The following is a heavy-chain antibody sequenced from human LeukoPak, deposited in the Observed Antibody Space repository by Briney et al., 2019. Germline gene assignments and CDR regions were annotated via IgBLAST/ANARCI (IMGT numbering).Heavy chain of an antibody. CDR3: AIMHGYYDGSGYWVQ. D-gene: IGHD3-22*01. V-gene: IGHV3-23*01. CDR1: GFTFVSYG. J-gene: IGHJ1*01. CDR2: ITPNADRT. Sequence: GGSLRFSCAASGFTFVSYGMSWVRQARRKGLEWVSFITPNADRTSYADSVEGRFTISRDNPRNTLYMQMNSLRDEDTALYYCAIMHGYYDGSGYWVQWGQGTLVTVSS.